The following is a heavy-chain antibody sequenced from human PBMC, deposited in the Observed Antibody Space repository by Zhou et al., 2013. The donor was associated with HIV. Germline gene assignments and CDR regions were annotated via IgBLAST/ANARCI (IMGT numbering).Heavy chain of an antibody. CDR3: ARDYKGLGIYSGMDV. Sequence: QVQLLQSGSEMKKPGASVKVSCKTSGYTFTNYGISWVRQAPGQGLEWIGKIIPIFSQIKFAQKFRDRVTITADETTSTVYLEVSSLRSEDTALYYCARDYKGLGIYSGMDVWGQGTTVTVSS. D-gene: IGHD3-16*01. CDR2: IIPIFSQI. CDR1: GYTFTNYG. J-gene: IGHJ6*02. V-gene: IGHV1-69*13.